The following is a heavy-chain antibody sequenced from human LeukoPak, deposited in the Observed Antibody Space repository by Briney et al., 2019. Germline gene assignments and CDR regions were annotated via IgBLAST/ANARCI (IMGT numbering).Heavy chain of an antibody. J-gene: IGHJ2*01. Sequence: SETLSLTCTVYGGSFSDFYRSWIRLPPGKGLEWIGEINHSGNTNYNPSLKSRVTISIDTSKNQFSLKLSSVTAADTAVYYCARGKVTRDWYFDLWGRGTLVTVSS. V-gene: IGHV4-34*01. CDR2: INHSGNT. D-gene: IGHD4-17*01. CDR3: ARGKVTRDWYFDL. CDR1: GGSFSDFY.